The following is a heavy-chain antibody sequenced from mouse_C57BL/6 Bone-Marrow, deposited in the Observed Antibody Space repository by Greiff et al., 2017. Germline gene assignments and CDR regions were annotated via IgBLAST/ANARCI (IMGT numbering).Heavy chain of an antibody. D-gene: IGHD2-3*01. CDR2: IYPRSGNT. V-gene: IGHV1-81*01. CDR3: AGGWLPPY. CDR1: GYTFTSYG. J-gene: IGHJ3*01. Sequence: QVQLKQSGAELARPGASVKLSCKASGYTFTSYGISWVKQRTGQGLEWIGEIYPRSGNTYYNEKFKGKATLTADKSSSTAYMELRSLTSEDSAVYFCAGGWLPPYWGQGTRVTVSA.